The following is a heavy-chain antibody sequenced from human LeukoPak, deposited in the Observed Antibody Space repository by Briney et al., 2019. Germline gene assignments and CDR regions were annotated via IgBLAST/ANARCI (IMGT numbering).Heavy chain of an antibody. CDR2: IVVGSGNT. CDR3: AAGYCSGGSCPPDY. D-gene: IGHD2-15*01. J-gene: IGHJ4*02. Sequence: SMKVSCKASGFTLSRSAVQWVRQARGQRLGWIGWIVVGSGNTNYAQKFQERVTITRDMSTSTAYMELSSLRSEDTAVYYCAAGYCSGGSCPPDYWGQGTLVTVSS. CDR1: GFTLSRSA. V-gene: IGHV1-58*01.